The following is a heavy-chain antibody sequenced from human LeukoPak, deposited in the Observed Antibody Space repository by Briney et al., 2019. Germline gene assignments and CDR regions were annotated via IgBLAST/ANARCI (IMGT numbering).Heavy chain of an antibody. J-gene: IGHJ5*02. CDR1: GFTFSNYW. CDR3: ARGADTGYSSDS. V-gene: IGHV3-74*01. Sequence: GGSLRLSCAASGFTFSNYWMHWVRQAPGKGLVWVSRINSDARSTSYADSVKGRFTISRDNAKNTLYLQMNSLRAEDTAVYYCARGADTGYSSDSWGQETLLTVPS. D-gene: IGHD6-19*01. CDR2: INSDARST.